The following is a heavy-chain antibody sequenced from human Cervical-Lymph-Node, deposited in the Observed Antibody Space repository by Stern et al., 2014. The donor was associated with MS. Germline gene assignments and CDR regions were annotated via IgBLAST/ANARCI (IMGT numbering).Heavy chain of an antibody. Sequence: VQLVESGGGVVQSGRSLRLTCKVSGFTFSSYGMHWVRQAPGKGLELVSVISYDGSDTYYAESVKGRFTISRDNSKNTLYLEMRSLRPEDTAVYYCVKRGITEVRGVRLGDYWGPGTLVIVSS. J-gene: IGHJ4*02. CDR1: GFTFSSYG. V-gene: IGHV3-30*18. CDR2: ISYDGSDT. CDR3: VKRGITEVRGVRLGDY. D-gene: IGHD3-10*01.